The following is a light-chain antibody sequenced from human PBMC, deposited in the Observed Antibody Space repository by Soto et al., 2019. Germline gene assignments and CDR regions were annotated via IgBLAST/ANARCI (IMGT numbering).Light chain of an antibody. J-gene: IGKJ1*01. CDR3: QQYNSYSLT. Sequence: DIQMTQSHSTLSASVGDRVTITCRASQSISGWLAWYQQKPGKAPKLLIYDASSLQSGVPSRFSGSGSGTEFTLTISSLQPDDFATYYCQQYNSYSLTFGQGTKVDIK. CDR2: DAS. V-gene: IGKV1-5*01. CDR1: QSISGW.